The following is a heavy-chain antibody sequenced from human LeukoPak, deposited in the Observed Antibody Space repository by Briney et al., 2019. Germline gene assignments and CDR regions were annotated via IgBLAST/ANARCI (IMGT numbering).Heavy chain of an antibody. J-gene: IGHJ4*02. V-gene: IGHV4-39*07. CDR3: ARKQTGTMSDV. CDR2: FSSGGSA. Sequence: SETLSLTCIVPGGSISSSSYYWAWIRQSPGKGLGRIGTFSSGGSAHYNPSLTSRVSISKDTSDSQLSLRLYSVTAADTAVYYCARKQTGTMSDVWGQGSQVTVSS. D-gene: IGHD1-7*01. CDR1: GGSISSSSYY.